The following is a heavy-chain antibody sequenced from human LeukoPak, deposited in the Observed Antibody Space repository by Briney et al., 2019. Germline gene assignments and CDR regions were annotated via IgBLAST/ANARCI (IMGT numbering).Heavy chain of an antibody. Sequence: SGTLSVTCAVTGGSISNNWWTWVRQPPGKGLEWIGEISQSARTNYNPSLKSRLTMSIDKSRNQFSLRMSSVTAADTAVYYCAKGGKWDVTPFDYWGQGTLVTVSS. CDR3: AKGGKWDVTPFDY. D-gene: IGHD1-26*01. J-gene: IGHJ4*02. V-gene: IGHV4-4*02. CDR2: ISQSART. CDR1: GGSISNNW.